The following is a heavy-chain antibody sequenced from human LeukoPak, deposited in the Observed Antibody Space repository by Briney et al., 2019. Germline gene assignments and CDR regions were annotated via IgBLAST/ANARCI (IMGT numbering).Heavy chain of an antibody. CDR2: IYTSGST. CDR3: ARDPDYYDSSGHYSGINWFDP. J-gene: IGHJ5*02. CDR1: GGSISSYY. V-gene: IGHV4-4*07. Sequence: SETLSLTCTVSGGSISSYYWSWIRQPAGKGLEWIGRIYTSGSTNYNPPLKSRVTMSVDTSKNQFSLKLSSVTAADTAVYYCARDPDYYDSSGHYSGINWFDPWGQGTLVTVSS. D-gene: IGHD3-22*01.